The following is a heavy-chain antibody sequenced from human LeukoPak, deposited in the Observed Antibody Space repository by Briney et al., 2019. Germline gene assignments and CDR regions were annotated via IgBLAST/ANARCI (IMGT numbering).Heavy chain of an antibody. CDR3: AKDLNIAVAATLDY. V-gene: IGHV3-7*03. J-gene: IGHJ4*02. Sequence: GGSLRLSCAASGFTFSNYWMSWVRQAPGKGLEWVANINEDGSEKYYVESLKGRFTISRGNAKNSLYLQVYSLRAEDTAVYYCAKDLNIAVAATLDYWGQGTLVTVSS. CDR2: INEDGSEK. D-gene: IGHD6-19*01. CDR1: GFTFSNYW.